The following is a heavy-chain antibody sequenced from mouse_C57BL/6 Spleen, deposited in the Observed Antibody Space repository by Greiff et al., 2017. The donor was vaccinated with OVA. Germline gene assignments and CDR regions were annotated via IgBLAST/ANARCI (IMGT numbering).Heavy chain of an antibody. D-gene: IGHD2-3*01. Sequence: VQRVESGAELVKPGASVKLSCTASGFNIQDYYMHWVQQRTEQGLEWIGRIDPENCDTKYAPKFQGQATIQAEPSSNPSYQQRSSLTSEDTADYDCAQTDGRGDLDYWGQGTTRTVSS. CDR3: AQTDGRGDLDY. V-gene: IGHV14-2*01. CDR1: GFNIQDYY. J-gene: IGHJ2*01. CDR2: IDPENCDT.